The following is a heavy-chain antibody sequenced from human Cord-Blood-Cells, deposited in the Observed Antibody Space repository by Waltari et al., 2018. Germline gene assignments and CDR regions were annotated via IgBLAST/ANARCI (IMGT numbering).Heavy chain of an antibody. D-gene: IGHD7-27*01. CDR1: GFPFSSYG. Sequence: QVQLVESGGGVVQPGRSLRLSCAAPGFPFSSYGMHWVRQAPGKGLEWVAVISYDGSNKYYADSVKGRFTISRDNSKNTLYLQMNSLRAEDTAVYYCAKTRELGFDYWGQGTLVTVSS. CDR2: ISYDGSNK. CDR3: AKTRELGFDY. V-gene: IGHV3-30*18. J-gene: IGHJ4*02.